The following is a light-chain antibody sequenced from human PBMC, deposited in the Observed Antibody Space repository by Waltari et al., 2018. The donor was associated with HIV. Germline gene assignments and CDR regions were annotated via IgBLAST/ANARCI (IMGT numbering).Light chain of an antibody. CDR1: SSNLGTNY. Sequence: QSVLTQPPSVSAAPGQKVTISCSGSSSNLGTNYVSWYQQLPGTAPQLLIYEKNKRPSGIPDRFSGSKAGTSATLGITGLQTGDEADYYCGTWDSSLSAYVFGTGTKVTVL. CDR3: GTWDSSLSAYV. CDR2: EKN. V-gene: IGLV1-51*02. J-gene: IGLJ1*01.